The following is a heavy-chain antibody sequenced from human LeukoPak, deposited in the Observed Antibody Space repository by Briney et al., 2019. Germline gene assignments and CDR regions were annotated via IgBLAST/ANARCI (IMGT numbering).Heavy chain of an antibody. CDR2: INPNSGGT. CDR1: GYTFTGYY. Sequence: ASVKVSCKASGYTFTGYYMHWVRQAPGQGLEWMGWINPNSGGTNYAQKFQGRVTMTRDTSISTAYMELSRLRSDDTAVYYCARDIVDIASSGYIPYVDYWGQGTLVTVSS. V-gene: IGHV1-2*02. D-gene: IGHD3-22*01. CDR3: ARDIVDIASSGYIPYVDY. J-gene: IGHJ4*02.